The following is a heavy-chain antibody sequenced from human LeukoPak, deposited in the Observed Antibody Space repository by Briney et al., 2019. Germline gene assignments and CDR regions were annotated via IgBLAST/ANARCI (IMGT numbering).Heavy chain of an antibody. CDR1: GFTFSSYA. Sequence: GESLKISCAASGFTFSSYAMSWVRQAPGKGLEWVSAISGSGGSTYYADSVKGRFTISRDNSKNTLYLQMNSLRAEDTAVYYCAKESSRRALLVWFDPWGQGTLVTVSS. CDR3: AKESSRRALLVWFDP. D-gene: IGHD1-26*01. V-gene: IGHV3-23*01. CDR2: ISGSGGST. J-gene: IGHJ5*02.